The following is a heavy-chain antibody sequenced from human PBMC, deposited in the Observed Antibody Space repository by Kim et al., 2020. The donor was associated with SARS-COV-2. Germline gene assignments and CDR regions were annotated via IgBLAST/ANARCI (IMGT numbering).Heavy chain of an antibody. J-gene: IGHJ4*02. CDR2: LSGGDGGRT. V-gene: IGHV3-23*01. CDR3: ARGRYGSGSYFNVGDY. CDR1: GFTFRNFA. D-gene: IGHD3-10*01. Sequence: GGSLRLSCTPSGFTFRNFAMTWFRQAPGKVPEWFSGLSGGDGGRTYYADSVKGRFTISRDNSQNTLFLQMSSLRPEDTAIYYCARGRYGSGSYFNVGDYWGPGTLVTVSS.